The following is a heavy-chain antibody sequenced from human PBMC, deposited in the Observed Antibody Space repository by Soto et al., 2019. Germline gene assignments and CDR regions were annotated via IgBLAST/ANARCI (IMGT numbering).Heavy chain of an antibody. CDR2: INPNGRGT. CDR3: ARSAVAAHFDY. V-gene: IGHV1-2*02. D-gene: IGHD6-19*01. J-gene: IGHJ4*02. Sequence: QVQLVQSGAEVKKPGASVKVSCKASGHTFTGYYIHWVRQAPGQGLEWMGWINPNGRGTNYAQKFQGRVTMTRDTCIGTAYMELSRLRSDDTAVYYCARSAVAAHFDYWGQGTLVTVSS. CDR1: GHTFTGYY.